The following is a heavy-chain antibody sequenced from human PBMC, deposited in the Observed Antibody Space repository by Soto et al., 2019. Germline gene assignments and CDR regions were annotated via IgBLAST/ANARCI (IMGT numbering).Heavy chain of an antibody. D-gene: IGHD2-15*01. Sequence: EVQLLESGGGLVQPGRSLRLSCAASGFTFSRHPMSWVRQAPGKGLEWVSAISPGGDSAYYADSVKGRFTISRDNSKNTVYLQMNSLRGEDTALYYCAKAGGSTWDYGMDVWGQGTTVTVSS. CDR3: AKAGGSTWDYGMDV. J-gene: IGHJ6*02. V-gene: IGHV3-23*01. CDR1: GFTFSRHP. CDR2: ISPGGDSA.